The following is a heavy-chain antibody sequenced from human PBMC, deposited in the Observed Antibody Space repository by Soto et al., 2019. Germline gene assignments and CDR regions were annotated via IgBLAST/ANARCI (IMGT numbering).Heavy chain of an antibody. V-gene: IGHV3-66*01. CDR2: IYSGDST. CDR3: ATRAYFYDSSSYFDY. CDR1: GFTVSSIY. D-gene: IGHD3-22*01. J-gene: IGHJ4*02. Sequence: PGGSLRLSCAASGFTVSSIYMSWVRQAPGKGLEWVSVIYSGDSTYYADSVKGRFTISRDNSKNTLSLQMNSLRAEDTSVYYCATRAYFYDSSSYFDYWGQGTLVTVSS.